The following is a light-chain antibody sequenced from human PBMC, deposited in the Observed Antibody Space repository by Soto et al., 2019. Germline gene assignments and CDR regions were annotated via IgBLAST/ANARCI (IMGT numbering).Light chain of an antibody. CDR2: AAS. Sequence: DIQMTQSPSSLSASVGDRVTITCRASQDISNYLAWYQQKPGKVPKLLIYAASTLQSGVPSRFSGSGSGTDFTLTISSLQPEDVATYYCQKYNSAPRTFGXGT. V-gene: IGKV1-27*01. CDR1: QDISNY. CDR3: QKYNSAPRT. J-gene: IGKJ3*01.